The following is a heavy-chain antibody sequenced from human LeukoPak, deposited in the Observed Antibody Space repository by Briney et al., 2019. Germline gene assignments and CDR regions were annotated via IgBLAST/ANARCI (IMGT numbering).Heavy chain of an antibody. Sequence: SETLSLTCTVSGGSISSYYWSWIRQPPGKGLEWIGYIYYSRSTNYNPSLKSRVTISVDTSKNQFSLKLSSVTAADTAVYYCVREGSSGGDFDYWGQGTLVTVSS. CDR1: GGSISSYY. V-gene: IGHV4-59*01. CDR3: VREGSSGGDFDY. J-gene: IGHJ4*02. D-gene: IGHD6-19*01. CDR2: IYYSRST.